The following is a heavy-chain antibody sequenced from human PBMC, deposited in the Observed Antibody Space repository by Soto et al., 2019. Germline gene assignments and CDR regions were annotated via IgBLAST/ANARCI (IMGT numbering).Heavy chain of an antibody. J-gene: IGHJ4*01. CDR3: ATKTSGSQPFEY. CDR2: ISGGGSTT. CDR1: GFTFTSYS. D-gene: IGHD3-10*01. Sequence: EVQLLESGGGLVQPGGSLRLSCAASGFTFTSYSLNWVRQAPGKGLEWVSVISGGGSTTYYAGSVKGRFTLYRDNAKNTLFPQMSSLRAEDTAVYYCATKTSGSQPFEYWGQGPRVIASS. V-gene: IGHV3-23*01.